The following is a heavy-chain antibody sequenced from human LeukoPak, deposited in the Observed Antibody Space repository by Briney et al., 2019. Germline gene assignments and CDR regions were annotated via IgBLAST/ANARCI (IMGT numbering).Heavy chain of an antibody. CDR2: MNPNSGNT. J-gene: IGHJ4*02. CDR3: ARGASRSFDY. Sequence: ASVKVSCKASGYTFSSYSISWVRQASGQGLEWMGWMNPNSGNTGFAQNFQGRVTITRDTSISTAYMELSSLRSEDTAVYFCARGASRSFDYWGQGTLVTVSS. CDR1: GYTFSSYS. V-gene: IGHV1-8*03.